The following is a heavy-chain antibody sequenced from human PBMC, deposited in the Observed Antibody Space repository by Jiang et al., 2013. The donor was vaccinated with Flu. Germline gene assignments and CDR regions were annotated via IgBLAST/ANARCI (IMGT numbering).Heavy chain of an antibody. V-gene: IGHV4-59*01. CDR3: ARVQYSNPDY. Sequence: KSRVTISVDTSKNQFSLKLSSVTAADTAVYYCARVQYSNPDYWGQGTLVTVSS. J-gene: IGHJ4*02. D-gene: IGHD4-11*01.